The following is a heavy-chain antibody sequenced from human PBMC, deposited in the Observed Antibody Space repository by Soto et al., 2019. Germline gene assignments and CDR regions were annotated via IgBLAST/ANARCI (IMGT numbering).Heavy chain of an antibody. CDR3: AKDLLSSSGWYESYYYGMDV. CDR1: GFTFSSYA. J-gene: IGHJ6*02. D-gene: IGHD6-19*01. Sequence: SLRLSCAASGFTFSSYAMSWVRQAPGKGLEWVSAISGSGGSTYYADSVKGRFTISRDNSKNTLYLQMNSLRAEDTAVYYCAKDLLSSSGWYESYYYGMDVWGQGTTVTVSS. V-gene: IGHV3-23*01. CDR2: ISGSGGST.